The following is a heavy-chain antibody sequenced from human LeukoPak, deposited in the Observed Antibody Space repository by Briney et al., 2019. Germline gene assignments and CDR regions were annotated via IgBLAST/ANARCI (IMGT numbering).Heavy chain of an antibody. CDR2: IYPGDSDT. V-gene: IGHV5-51*01. CDR3: ARQGSSGWDNWFDP. Sequence: GESLKISCEGSGHRFTSYWIGWVRQMPGKSLEWMGIIYPGDSDTRNSPSFQGQVTISADKSISTAYLQWSSLKASDTAMYYCARQGSSGWDNWFDPWGQGTLVTVSS. CDR1: GHRFTSYW. D-gene: IGHD6-19*01. J-gene: IGHJ5*02.